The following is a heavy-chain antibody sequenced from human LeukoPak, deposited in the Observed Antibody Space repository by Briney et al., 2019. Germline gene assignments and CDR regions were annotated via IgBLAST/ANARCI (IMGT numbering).Heavy chain of an antibody. CDR2: ISYDGSNK. Sequence: GGSPRLSCAASGFTFSRSAMYWVRQAPGKGLEWVTVISYDGSNKYYVDSVKGRFTISRDNSKNTLYLQMNSLRAEDTAVYYCAREGYYYDSSGYFYYNYYGMDVWGQGTTVTVSS. J-gene: IGHJ6*02. V-gene: IGHV3-30*04. D-gene: IGHD3-22*01. CDR1: GFTFSRSA. CDR3: AREGYYYDSSGYFYYNYYGMDV.